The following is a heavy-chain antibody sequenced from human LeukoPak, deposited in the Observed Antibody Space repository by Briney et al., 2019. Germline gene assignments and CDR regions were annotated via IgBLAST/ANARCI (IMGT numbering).Heavy chain of an antibody. V-gene: IGHV3-30-3*01. CDR1: GFTFSNYA. J-gene: IGHJ4*02. Sequence: PGGSLRLSCAASGFTFSNYAMDWVRQAPGKGLEWVAVISYDGSNREYADSVKGRFTISRDNSGNTLYLQMNTLRVEDTAVYYCARVVDRGSSWYGGLEYWGQGTLVIVSS. CDR3: ARVVDRGSSWYGGLEY. CDR2: ISYDGSNR. D-gene: IGHD6-13*01.